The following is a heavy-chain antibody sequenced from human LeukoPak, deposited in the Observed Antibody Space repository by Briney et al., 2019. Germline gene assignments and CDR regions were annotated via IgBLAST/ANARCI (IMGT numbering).Heavy chain of an antibody. D-gene: IGHD3-22*01. Sequence: EASAKVSCKASGYTFTGYYMHWVRQAPGQGLEWMGWINPNSGGTNYAQKFQGRVTMTRDTSISTAYMELSRLRSDDTAVYYCARKSAYYYDSSGSDAFDIWGQGTMVTVSS. CDR1: GYTFTGYY. J-gene: IGHJ3*02. CDR2: INPNSGGT. V-gene: IGHV1-2*02. CDR3: ARKSAYYYDSSGSDAFDI.